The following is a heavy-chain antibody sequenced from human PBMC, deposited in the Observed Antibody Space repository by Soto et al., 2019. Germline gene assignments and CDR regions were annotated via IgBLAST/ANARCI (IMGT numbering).Heavy chain of an antibody. CDR1: GGTFSSYA. CDR2: IIPIFGAA. Sequence: SVKVSCKASGGTFSSYAISWVRQAPGQGLEWMGGIIPIFGAANYAQKFQGRVTITADESTSTAYMELSSLRSEDTAVYYCASGVAARHYYYYGMDVWGQGTTVTAP. V-gene: IGHV1-69*13. D-gene: IGHD6-6*01. J-gene: IGHJ6*02. CDR3: ASGVAARHYYYYGMDV.